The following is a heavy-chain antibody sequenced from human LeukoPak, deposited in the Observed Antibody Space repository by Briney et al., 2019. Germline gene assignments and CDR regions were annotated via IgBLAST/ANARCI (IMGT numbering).Heavy chain of an antibody. CDR3: ARGYSGSLHYFDY. D-gene: IGHD1-26*01. J-gene: IGHJ4*02. CDR1: GGSIRNYY. CDR2: IYYSGST. Sequence: SETLSLTCTVSGGSIRNYYWSWIRQPPGKGLEWIGYIYYSGSTNYNPSLKGRVTISVDKSKNQFSPKLSSVTAADTAVYYCARGYSGSLHYFDYWGQGTLVTVSS. V-gene: IGHV4-59*01.